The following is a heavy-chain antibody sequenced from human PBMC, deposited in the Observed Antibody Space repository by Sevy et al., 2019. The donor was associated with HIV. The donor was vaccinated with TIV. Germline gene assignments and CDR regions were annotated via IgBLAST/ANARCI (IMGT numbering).Heavy chain of an antibody. CDR3: YVTICIDTSTNQFSLKLRSVTAADTAVYYCARGRVSCSSISCRTTVGYFDY. D-gene: IGHD3-10*01. J-gene: IGHJ4*02. CDR1: GGSFSSSSFY. V-gene: IGHV4-39*01. CDR2: IYYTGST. Sequence: SETLSLTCSVSGGSFSSSSFYWGWIRQPPGKGLECIGNIYYTGSTYYNPSLKSRVTISIDTSKNQFSLKLRSVTAAYDHSSKRYVTICIDTSTNQFSLKLRSVTAADTAVYYCARGRVSCSSISCRTTVGYFDYWGQGTLVTVSS.